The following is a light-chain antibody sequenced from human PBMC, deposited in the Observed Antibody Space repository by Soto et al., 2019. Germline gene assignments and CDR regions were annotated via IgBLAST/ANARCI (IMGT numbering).Light chain of an antibody. CDR1: ENIDYY. CDR3: QHHNNYLYT. V-gene: IGKV1-5*03. J-gene: IGKJ2*01. CDR2: KAS. Sequence: DVQMTQSPSTLSASVGDTVTITCRANENIDYYLAWYQQKPGRAPKLLIYKASSLEGGVPSRFSGSGSGTEFTLTISSLQPDDFATYYCQHHNNYLYTFGQGTKLEI.